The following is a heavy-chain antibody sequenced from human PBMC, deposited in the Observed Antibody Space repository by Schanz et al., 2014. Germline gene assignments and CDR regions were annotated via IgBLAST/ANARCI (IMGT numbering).Heavy chain of an antibody. CDR1: GFTFSSYS. Sequence: EVQLVESGGGLVQPGGSLRLSCTASGFTFSSYSMNWVRQARGKGLEWVSAMNESHSTIYYADSVRGRFTISRDNAENTLFLQMNSLRAEDTAVYYCARKVVATIGGYYDHWGQGTLVIVSS. V-gene: IGHV3-23*04. CDR3: ARKVVATIGGYYDH. D-gene: IGHD5-12*01. CDR2: MNESHSTI. J-gene: IGHJ4*02.